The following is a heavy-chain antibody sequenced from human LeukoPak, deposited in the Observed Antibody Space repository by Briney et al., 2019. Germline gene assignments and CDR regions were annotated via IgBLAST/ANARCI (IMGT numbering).Heavy chain of an antibody. CDR2: IKQGGSEK. CDR3: ARETEMANLDY. Sequence: GGSLRLSCTASGFTFSSYWMNWVRQAPGKGLEWVANIKQGGSEKYYVDSVKGRFTISRDNAKKSLYLQMNSLRAEDTAVYYCARETEMANLDYWGQGTLVTVSS. J-gene: IGHJ4*02. D-gene: IGHD5-24*01. V-gene: IGHV3-7*04. CDR1: GFTFSSYW.